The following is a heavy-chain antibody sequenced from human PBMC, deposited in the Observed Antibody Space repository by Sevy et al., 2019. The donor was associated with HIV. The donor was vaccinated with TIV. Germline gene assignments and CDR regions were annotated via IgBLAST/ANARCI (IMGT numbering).Heavy chain of an antibody. J-gene: IGHJ4*02. V-gene: IGHV3-30-3*01. CDR2: ISYDGSNK. D-gene: IGHD6-19*01. Sequence: GSLRLSCAASGFTFSSYAMHWVRQAPGKGLEWVAVISYDGSNKYYADSVKGRFTISRDNSKNTLYLQMNSLRAEDTAVYYCASGGWYDLYYFDYWGQGTLVTVSS. CDR3: ASGGWYDLYYFDY. CDR1: GFTFSSYA.